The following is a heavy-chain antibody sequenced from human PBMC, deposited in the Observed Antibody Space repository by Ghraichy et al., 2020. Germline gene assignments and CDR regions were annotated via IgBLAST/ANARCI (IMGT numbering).Heavy chain of an antibody. CDR1: RFTFSSYW. V-gene: IGHV3-7*01. D-gene: IGHD5-12*01. J-gene: IGHJ4*02. Sequence: GGSLRLSCAASRFTFSSYWMGWVRQAPGKGLEWVANIKQEGSEKYYVDSVKGRFTISRDNAKNSLYLQMNSLRAEDTAVYYCARDSGFYYFDYWGQGTLVTVSS. CDR2: IKQEGSEK. CDR3: ARDSGFYYFDY.